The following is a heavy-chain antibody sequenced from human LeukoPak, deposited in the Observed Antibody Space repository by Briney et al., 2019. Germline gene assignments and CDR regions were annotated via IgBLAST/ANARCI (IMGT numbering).Heavy chain of an antibody. J-gene: IGHJ4*02. CDR1: GYTFTGYY. V-gene: IGHV1-18*04. Sequence: ASVKVSCKASGYTFTGYYMHWVRQAPGQGLEWMGWVSAYNGNTNYAQKLQGRVTMTTDTSTSTAYMELRSLRSDDTAVYYCARTFRTTSPKGYWGQGTLVTVSS. D-gene: IGHD4-17*01. CDR2: VSAYNGNT. CDR3: ARTFRTTSPKGY.